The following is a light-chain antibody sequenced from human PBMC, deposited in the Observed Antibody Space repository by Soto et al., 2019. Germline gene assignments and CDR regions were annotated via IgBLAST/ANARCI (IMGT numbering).Light chain of an antibody. CDR3: QQYVSSPWA. V-gene: IGKV3-20*01. CDR1: QSVTNSF. Sequence: EIVLAQSPGTLSLSPGESATLSCRASQSVTNSFLAWYQQKPGQAPRLLIYGASRRATGIPDRFTGSGSGTDFTLTISRLEPEDFAVYYCQQYVSSPWAVGQGTKVDIK. CDR2: GAS. J-gene: IGKJ1*01.